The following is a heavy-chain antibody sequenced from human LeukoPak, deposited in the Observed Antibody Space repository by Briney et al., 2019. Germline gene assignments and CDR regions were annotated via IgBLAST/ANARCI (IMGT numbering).Heavy chain of an antibody. CDR1: GGSFSGYY. CDR2: INHSGST. CDR3: ARGTGSGSYYNVLYYYYYYMDV. D-gene: IGHD3-10*01. Sequence: SETLSLTCAVSGGSFSGYYWSWVRQPPGKGLEWIWEINHSGSTNYNPSLKSRVTISVDTSKYQFSLTLSSVTAADTAVYYCARGTGSGSYYNVLYYYYYYMDVWGKGTTVTVSS. V-gene: IGHV4-34*01. J-gene: IGHJ6*03.